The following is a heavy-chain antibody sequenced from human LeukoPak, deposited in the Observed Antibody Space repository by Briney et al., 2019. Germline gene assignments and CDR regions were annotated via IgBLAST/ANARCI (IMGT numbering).Heavy chain of an antibody. Sequence: GSLRLSCAASGFTFSSYSMNWVRQAPGKGLEWVSSISSSSSYIYYADSVKGRFTISRDNAKNSLYLQMNSLRAEDTAVYYCARDVSSSWQDYYYGMDVWGQGTTVTVSS. CDR3: ARDVSSSWQDYYYGMDV. D-gene: IGHD6-13*01. CDR1: GFTFSSYS. V-gene: IGHV3-21*01. CDR2: ISSSSSYI. J-gene: IGHJ6*02.